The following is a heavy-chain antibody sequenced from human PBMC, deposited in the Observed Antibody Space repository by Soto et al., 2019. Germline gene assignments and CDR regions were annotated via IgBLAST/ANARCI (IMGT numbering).Heavy chain of an antibody. CDR2: INHSGST. CDR3: ARGGDSSGPGRSGAFDI. J-gene: IGHJ3*02. Sequence: SETLSLTCAVYGGSFSGYYWSWIRQPPGKGLEWIGEINHSGSTNYNPSLKSRVTISVDTSKNQFSLKLSSVTAADTTVYYCARGGDSSGPGRSGAFDIWGQGTMVTVSS. V-gene: IGHV4-34*01. D-gene: IGHD3-22*01. CDR1: GGSFSGYY.